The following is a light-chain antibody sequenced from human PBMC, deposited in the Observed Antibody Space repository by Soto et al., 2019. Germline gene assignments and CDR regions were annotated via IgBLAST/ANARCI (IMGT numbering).Light chain of an antibody. Sequence: QSVLTQPPSVSGAPGQRVTISCTGSSSNIGADYDVHWYQQLPGTAPKLLIYGNSNRPSGVPDRFSGSKSGTSASLAITGVQAEDDADYYCQSYDSSLSGKVFGTGTKLTVL. CDR2: GNS. CDR3: QSYDSSLSGKV. V-gene: IGLV1-40*01. CDR1: SSNIGADYD. J-gene: IGLJ1*01.